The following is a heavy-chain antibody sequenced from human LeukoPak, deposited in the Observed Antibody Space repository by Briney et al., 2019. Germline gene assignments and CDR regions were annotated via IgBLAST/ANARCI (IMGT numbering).Heavy chain of an antibody. CDR3: ARVGRYCSSTSCYQGYFDY. CDR2: ISSGSSYI. J-gene: IGHJ4*02. Sequence: GGSLRLSCAASGFTFSSYSMNWARQAPGKGLEWVSSISSGSSYIYYADSVKGRFTISRDNAKNSLYLQMNSLRAEDTAVYYCARVGRYCSSTSCYQGYFDYWGQGTLVTVSS. D-gene: IGHD2-2*01. V-gene: IGHV3-21*01. CDR1: GFTFSSYS.